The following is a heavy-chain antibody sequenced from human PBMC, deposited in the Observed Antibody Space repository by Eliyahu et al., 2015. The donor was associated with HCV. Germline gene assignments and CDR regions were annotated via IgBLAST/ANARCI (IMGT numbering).Heavy chain of an antibody. D-gene: IGHD2-8*01. J-gene: IGHJ4*02. CDR2: ISWNSGSR. Sequence: IRGVLGVVLEWVSGISWNSGSRDYAVSVEGRFTSSRDNAKNSLYLQMDSLGDEDTALYYCAKDIWXHHGTNPPDSWGQGTLVTVSS. CDR3: AKDIWXHHGTNPPDS. V-gene: IGHV3-9*01.